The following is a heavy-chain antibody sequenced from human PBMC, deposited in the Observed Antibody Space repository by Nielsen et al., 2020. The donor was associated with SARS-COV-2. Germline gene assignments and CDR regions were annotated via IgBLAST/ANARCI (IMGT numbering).Heavy chain of an antibody. D-gene: IGHD2-2*01. CDR2: ISAYNGNT. V-gene: IGHV1-18*01. Sequence: WVRQAPGQGLEWMGWISAYNGNTNYAQKLQGRVTMTTDTSTSTAYMELRSLRSDDTAVYYCARAEYCSSTSCYPSAYYYYYMDVWGKGTTVTVSS. J-gene: IGHJ6*03. CDR3: ARAEYCSSTSCYPSAYYYYYMDV.